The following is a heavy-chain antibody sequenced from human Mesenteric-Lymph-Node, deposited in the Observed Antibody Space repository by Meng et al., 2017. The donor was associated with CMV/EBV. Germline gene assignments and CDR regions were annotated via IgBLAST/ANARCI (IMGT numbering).Heavy chain of an antibody. D-gene: IGHD6-13*01. Sequence: SCAISGDSISSNTVAWNWIRQSPSRGLEWLGRTYYRSKWYSDYAMSVRSRITISPDTSKNQFSLQLNSVTPEDTAVYYCARYGGSWFLDSWGQGTLVIVSS. CDR2: TYYRSKWYS. V-gene: IGHV6-1*01. CDR3: ARYGGSWFLDS. J-gene: IGHJ4*02. CDR1: GDSISSNTVA.